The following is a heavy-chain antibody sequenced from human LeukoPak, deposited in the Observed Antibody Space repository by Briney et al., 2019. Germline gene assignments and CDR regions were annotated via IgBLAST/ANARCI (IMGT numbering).Heavy chain of an antibody. D-gene: IGHD4-11*01. CDR3: ARSNYSLYYYYYMDV. CDR1: GGSISSYY. CDR2: IYTSGST. J-gene: IGHJ6*03. Sequence: SETLSLTCTVSGGSISSYYWGWIRQPAGKGLEWIGRIYTSGSTNYNPSLKSRVTMSVDTSKNQFSLKLSSVTAADTAVYYCARSNYSLYYYYYMDVWGKGTTATVSS. V-gene: IGHV4-4*07.